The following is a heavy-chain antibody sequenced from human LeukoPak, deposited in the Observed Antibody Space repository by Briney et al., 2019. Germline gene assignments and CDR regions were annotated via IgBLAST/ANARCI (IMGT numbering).Heavy chain of an antibody. CDR1: GGTFSSYA. Sequence: SVKVSCKASGGTFSSYAISWVRQAPGQGLGWMGGIIPIFGTANYAQKFQGRVTITADKSTSTAYMELSSLRSEDTAVYYCARGLGDYGDCVDCLYFDYWGQGTLVTVSS. V-gene: IGHV1-69*06. CDR3: ARGLGDYGDCVDCLYFDY. CDR2: IIPIFGTA. D-gene: IGHD4-17*01. J-gene: IGHJ4*02.